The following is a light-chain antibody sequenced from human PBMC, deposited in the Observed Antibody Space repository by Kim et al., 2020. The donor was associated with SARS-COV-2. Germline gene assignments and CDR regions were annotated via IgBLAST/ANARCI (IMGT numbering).Light chain of an antibody. V-gene: IGKV1-5*03. CDR3: QQYNSYSPRT. Sequence: SVGDRVTITCRASQSISSWLAWYQQKPGKAPKLLIYKASSLESGVPSRFSGSGSGTEFTLTISSLQRDDFATYYCQQYNSYSPRTFGQGTKVDIK. CDR1: QSISSW. CDR2: KAS. J-gene: IGKJ1*01.